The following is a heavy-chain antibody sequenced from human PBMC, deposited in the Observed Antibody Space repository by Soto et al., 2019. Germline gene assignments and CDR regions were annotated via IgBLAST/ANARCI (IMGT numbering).Heavy chain of an antibody. D-gene: IGHD2-15*01. J-gene: IGHJ5*01. CDR1: GFTFDDYA. CDR2: LSWNSGRI. V-gene: IGHV3-9*01. Sequence: EVQLVESGGGLVQAGKSLRLSCAASGFTFDDYAMDWVRQAPGKGLEWVSSLSWNSGRIGYADSVKGRFSISIDNAKNSLYLQLNSLRPEDTAFYYCTKGPCSDGGCYFDSWGQGTLVTVSS. CDR3: TKGPCSDGGCYFDS.